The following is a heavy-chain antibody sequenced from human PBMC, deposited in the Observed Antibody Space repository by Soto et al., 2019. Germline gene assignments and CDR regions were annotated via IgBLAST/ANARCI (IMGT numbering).Heavy chain of an antibody. J-gene: IGHJ4*02. D-gene: IGHD5-12*01. Sequence: GGSLTLSCAASGFTFSNAWMSWVRRAPGKGLEWVGRIKSKTDGGTTDYPAPVNGRFTISRADSKNTLYLQMNSLKTEHTPVYSCTTGGPFDYWGQGTLVTVSS. CDR1: GFTFSNAW. CDR3: TTGGPFDY. CDR2: IKSKTDGGTT. V-gene: IGHV3-15*01.